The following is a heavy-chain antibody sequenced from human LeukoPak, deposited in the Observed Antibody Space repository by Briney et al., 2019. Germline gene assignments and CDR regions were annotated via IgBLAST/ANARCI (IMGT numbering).Heavy chain of an antibody. CDR2: VNHSGST. V-gene: IGHV4-34*01. J-gene: IGHJ4*02. CDR3: ARGGYHSGYYLSY. Sequence: SETLPLTCAVYGGSFSGYYWSWIRQPPGKGLEWIGEVNHSGSTNYNPSLKSRVTISVDTSKNQFSLKLSSVTAADTAVYYCARGGYHSGYYLSYWGQGTLVTVSS. D-gene: IGHD3-22*01. CDR1: GGSFSGYY.